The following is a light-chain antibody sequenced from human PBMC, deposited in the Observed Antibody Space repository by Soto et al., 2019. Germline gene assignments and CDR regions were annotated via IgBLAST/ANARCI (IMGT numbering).Light chain of an antibody. CDR1: QSVSSSY. V-gene: IGKV3-20*01. CDR2: CAS. J-gene: IGKJ2*01. Sequence: EIVLTQSPGTLSLSPGERATLSCRASQSVSSSYLAWYQQKPGQAPRLLIYCASSRATGIPDRFSGSGSGKDFTLTISRLEPEDCAMYYCQQYGSSPQYTFGQGTKLEIK. CDR3: QQYGSSPQYT.